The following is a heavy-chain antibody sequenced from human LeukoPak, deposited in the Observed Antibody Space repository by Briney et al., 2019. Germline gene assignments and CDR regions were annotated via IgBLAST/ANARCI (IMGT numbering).Heavy chain of an antibody. V-gene: IGHV1-58*01. J-gene: IGHJ4*02. D-gene: IGHD1-1*01. Sequence: SVKVSCKASGFTFTSSALQWVRQARGQGLEWIGWIVVGSGNTNYAQKFQERVTINRDMSTSTAYMELSSLRSEDTAVYYCATDDVTTGTKTALGYWGQGTLVTVSS. CDR2: IVVGSGNT. CDR3: ATDDVTTGTKTALGY. CDR1: GFTFTSSA.